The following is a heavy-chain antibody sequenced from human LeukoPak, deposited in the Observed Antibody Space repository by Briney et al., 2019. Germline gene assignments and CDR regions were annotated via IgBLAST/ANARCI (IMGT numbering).Heavy chain of an antibody. Sequence: GGSLRLSCSASGFTFSSYWMSWVRQAPGRGVEWVANIKQDGSEKHYVDSVRGRFTISRDNAKNSLYLQMNSLRAEDTAVYYCASGYSDGWYHDYWGQGTLVTVSS. D-gene: IGHD5-18*01. CDR1: GFTFSSYW. V-gene: IGHV3-7*01. CDR3: ASGYSDGWYHDY. J-gene: IGHJ4*02. CDR2: IKQDGSEK.